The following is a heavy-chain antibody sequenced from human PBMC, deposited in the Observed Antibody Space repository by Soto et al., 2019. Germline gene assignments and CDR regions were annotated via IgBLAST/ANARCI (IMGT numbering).Heavy chain of an antibody. CDR3: ARLYCSGGSCYISYFDY. J-gene: IGHJ4*02. CDR2: IYYSGST. Sequence: QVQLQESGPGLVKPSETLSLTCTVSGGSISSYYWSWIRQPPGKGLEWIGYIYYSGSTNYNPSLKSRVTISVDTSKNQFSLKLSSVTAADTAVYYCARLYCSGGSCYISYFDYWGQGTLVTVSS. CDR1: GGSISSYY. D-gene: IGHD2-15*01. V-gene: IGHV4-59*08.